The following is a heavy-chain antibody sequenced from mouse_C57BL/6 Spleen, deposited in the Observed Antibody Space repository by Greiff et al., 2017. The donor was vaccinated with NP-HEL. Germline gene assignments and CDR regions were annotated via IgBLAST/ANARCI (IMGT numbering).Heavy chain of an antibody. CDR2: IRNKANGYTT. Sequence: EVMLVESGGGLVQPGGSLSLSCAASGFTFTDYYMSWVRQPPGKALEWLGFIRNKANGYTTEYSASVKGRFTISRDNSQSILYLQMNALRAEDSATYYCARFSNWDEYYFDYWGQGTTLTVSS. CDR3: ARFSNWDEYYFDY. D-gene: IGHD4-1*01. V-gene: IGHV7-3*01. J-gene: IGHJ2*01. CDR1: GFTFTDYY.